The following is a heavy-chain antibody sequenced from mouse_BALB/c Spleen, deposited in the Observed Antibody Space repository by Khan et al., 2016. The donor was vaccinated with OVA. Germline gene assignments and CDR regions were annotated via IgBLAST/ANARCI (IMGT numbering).Heavy chain of an antibody. CDR2: MIYSGYT. Sequence: EVQLQESGPSLVQPSQTLSLTCSVTGDSITSGFWSWIRKFPGNKLEYMGYMIYSGYTYYNPSLKGRISITRNTPKNKYYLQLNAVTAEYPATYYCARSTYRYAFAYWGQGTLVTVSA. V-gene: IGHV3-8*02. D-gene: IGHD2-14*01. J-gene: IGHJ3*01. CDR3: ARSTYRYAFAY. CDR1: GDSITSGF.